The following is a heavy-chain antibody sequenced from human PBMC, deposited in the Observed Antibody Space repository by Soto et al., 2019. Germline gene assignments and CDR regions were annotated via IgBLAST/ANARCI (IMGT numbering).Heavy chain of an antibody. J-gene: IGHJ4*02. V-gene: IGHV3-49*03. CDR1: GFTFGDYA. CDR2: IRSKAYGGTT. D-gene: IGHD2-8*01. CDR3: TRRASIGRNGRYY. Sequence: GGSLRLSCTASGFTFGDYAMSWFRQAPGKGLEWVGFIRSKAYGGTTEYAASVKGRFTISRDDSKSIAYLQMNSLKTEDTAVYYCTRRASIGRNGRYYWGQGTLVTVSS.